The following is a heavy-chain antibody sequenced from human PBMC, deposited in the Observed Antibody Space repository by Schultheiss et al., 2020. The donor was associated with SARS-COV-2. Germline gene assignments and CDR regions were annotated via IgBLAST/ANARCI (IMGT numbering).Heavy chain of an antibody. CDR1: GGSFSGYY. CDR3: ARGQLQAF. CDR2: INHSGST. J-gene: IGHJ4*02. Sequence: GSLRLSCAVYGGSFSGYYWSWIRQPPGKGLEWIGEINHSGSTNYNPSLKSRVTISVDTSKNQFSLKLSSVTAADTAVYYCARGQLQAFWGQGTLVTVSS. V-gene: IGHV4-34*01. D-gene: IGHD2-2*01.